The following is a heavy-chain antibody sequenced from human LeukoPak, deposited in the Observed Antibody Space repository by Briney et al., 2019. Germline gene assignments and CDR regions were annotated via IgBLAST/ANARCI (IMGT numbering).Heavy chain of an antibody. J-gene: IGHJ3*02. CDR1: GSISSYY. D-gene: IGHD2-2*01. CDR3: ARQKCTSTSCLTKNAFDI. Sequence: PSETLSLTCTVSGSISSYYWSWIRPPPGKGQGWIGYIYTSGSTNYNPALKSRVTISVDTSKNHFSLDLSSVTAADTAVYYCARQKCTSTSCLTKNAFDIWGQGTMVTVSS. CDR2: IYTSGST. V-gene: IGHV4-4*09.